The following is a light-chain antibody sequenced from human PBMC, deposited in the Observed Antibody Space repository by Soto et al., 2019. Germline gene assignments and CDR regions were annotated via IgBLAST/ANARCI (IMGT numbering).Light chain of an antibody. Sequence: QSVLTQPPSASGSPGQSVTIYCTGTNSDVGDYNYVSWYQQHPGKAPKLMIYEVDKRPSGVPDRFSGSKSGNTASLTVSGLQAEEEADYYCSSYADSNNLLFGGGTKLTVL. J-gene: IGLJ2*01. CDR3: SSYADSNNLL. V-gene: IGLV2-8*01. CDR1: NSDVGDYNY. CDR2: EVD.